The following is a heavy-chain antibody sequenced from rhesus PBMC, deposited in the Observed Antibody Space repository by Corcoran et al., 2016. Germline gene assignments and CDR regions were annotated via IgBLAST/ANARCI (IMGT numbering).Heavy chain of an antibody. CDR1: GGSISSGYYY. V-gene: IGHV4-122*02. CDR3: ARDNSSGRRYFDY. D-gene: IGHD6-31*01. Sequence: QVQLQESGPGLVKPSETLSLTCAVSGGSISSGYYYWSWIRQPPGKGLEWIGYITYSGSTSYNPSLKSRVTISRDTSKSQFSLKLSSGAAADTAVYYCARDNSSGRRYFDYWGQGVLVTVSS. J-gene: IGHJ4*01. CDR2: ITYSGST.